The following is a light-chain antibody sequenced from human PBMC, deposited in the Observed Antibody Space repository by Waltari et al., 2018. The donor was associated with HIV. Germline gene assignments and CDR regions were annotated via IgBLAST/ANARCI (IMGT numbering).Light chain of an antibody. CDR1: SYNRGGFTY. Sequence: QSALTQPASVSGSPGQSITISCVASSYNRGGFTYVSWYQQHPGKAPKVIIYEVNNRPSVVSRRFSGSKSGNTASLTISGLQIEDEADYYCSSNTDTSTALFGGGTKLSVL. CDR2: EVN. V-gene: IGLV2-14*01. CDR3: SSNTDTSTAL. J-gene: IGLJ2*01.